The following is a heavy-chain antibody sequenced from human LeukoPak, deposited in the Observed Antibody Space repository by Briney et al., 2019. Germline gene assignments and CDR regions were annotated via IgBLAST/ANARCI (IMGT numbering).Heavy chain of an antibody. CDR3: ARDLLYGDYVGAYFDY. CDR1: GFTSSSYA. V-gene: IGHV3-30*02. CDR2: IRYDGSNK. J-gene: IGHJ4*02. D-gene: IGHD4-17*01. Sequence: GGSLRLSCAASGFTSSSYAMSWVRQAPGKGLEWVAFIRYDGSNKDYADSVKGRFTISRDNSKNTLYLQMNSLRVEDTAVYYCARDLLYGDYVGAYFDYWGQGALVTVSS.